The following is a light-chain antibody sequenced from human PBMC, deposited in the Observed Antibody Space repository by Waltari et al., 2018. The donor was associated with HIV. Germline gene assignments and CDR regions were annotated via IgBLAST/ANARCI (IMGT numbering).Light chain of an antibody. CDR2: DVT. Sequence: QSALTQPRSVSGSPGQSVTVSCTGPSSEIGDYNYVSWYQQHPGKAPKLMIYDVTKRPSGVPDRFSGSKSGNTASLTISGLQAEDEAAYYCCSFAGSYNLVFGGGTKLTVL. CDR1: SSEIGDYNY. V-gene: IGLV2-11*01. J-gene: IGLJ3*02. CDR3: CSFAGSYNLV.